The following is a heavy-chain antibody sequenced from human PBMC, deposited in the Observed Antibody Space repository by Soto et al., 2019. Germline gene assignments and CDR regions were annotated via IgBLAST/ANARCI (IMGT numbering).Heavy chain of an antibody. CDR3: AHRTTTVTWWFDP. CDR1: GFLLTTSGGG. Sequence: QIPLKGSGPTLVKPTQPLTLTCTFSGFLLTTSGGGVGWIRQPRGKALEWLALIYWDDDKPYSPSLKSRLTITKDTSKNQMVLTMTNMDTADTATYFCAHRTTTVTWWFDPWGQGTLVTVSS. J-gene: IGHJ5*02. D-gene: IGHD4-17*01. CDR2: IYWDDDK. V-gene: IGHV2-5*02.